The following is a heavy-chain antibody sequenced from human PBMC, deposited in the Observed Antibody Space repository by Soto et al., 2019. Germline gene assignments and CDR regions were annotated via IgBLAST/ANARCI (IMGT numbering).Heavy chain of an antibody. CDR2: IKQDGSEK. CDR3: VRPGFMITFGGVLSPPFDY. Sequence: PGGSLRLSCAASGFTFSSFWMSWVRQAPGKGLEWVANIKQDGSEKYYVDSVKGRFTISRDNAKNSLYLQMNSLRAEDTAVYYCVRPGFMITFGGVLSPPFDYWGQGTLVTVSS. D-gene: IGHD3-16*01. J-gene: IGHJ4*02. V-gene: IGHV3-7*01. CDR1: GFTFSSFW.